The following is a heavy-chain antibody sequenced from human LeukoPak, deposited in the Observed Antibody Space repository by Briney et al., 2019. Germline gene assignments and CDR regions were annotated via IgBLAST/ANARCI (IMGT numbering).Heavy chain of an antibody. D-gene: IGHD6-6*01. CDR2: ISSSGSTI. J-gene: IGHJ5*02. V-gene: IGHV3-11*01. Sequence: GGSLRLSCAASGFTFSDYYMSWIRQAPGKGLEWVTYISSSGSTIYYADSVKGRFTISRDNAKNSLYLQMNSLRAEDTAVYYCAREYSSSSWGTADNWFDPWGQGTLVTVSS. CDR3: AREYSSSSWGTADNWFDP. CDR1: GFTFSDYY.